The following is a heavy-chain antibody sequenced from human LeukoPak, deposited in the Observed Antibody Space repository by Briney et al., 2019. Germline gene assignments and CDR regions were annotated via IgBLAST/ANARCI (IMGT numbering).Heavy chain of an antibody. CDR3: AGFFYDNSNAAFDI. CDR2: IIPIFGTA. Sequence: SVKVSCKASGGTFSSYAISWVRQAPGQGLEWMGGIIPIFGTANYAQKFQGRVTITADESTRTVTMQLSSLRSEDTAVYYCAGFFYDNSNAAFDIWGQGTVVTVS. J-gene: IGHJ3*02. V-gene: IGHV1-69*01. CDR1: GGTFSSYA. D-gene: IGHD3-22*01.